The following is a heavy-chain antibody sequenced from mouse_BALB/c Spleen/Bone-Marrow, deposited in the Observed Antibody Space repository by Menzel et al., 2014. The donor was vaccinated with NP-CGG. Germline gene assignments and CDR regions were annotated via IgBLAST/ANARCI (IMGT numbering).Heavy chain of an antibody. D-gene: IGHD2-4*01. J-gene: IGHJ4*01. CDR2: IYPGDGDT. CDR1: GYAFSNYG. V-gene: IGHV1-80*01. CDR3: ASVYDYGRGYAMDY. Sequence: QVHVKQSGAEVMRPGSSVNISCKASGYAFSNYGMNWVKQRPGQGLEWIEQIYPGDGDTNYNGKFKGRVTLTAGKSSSTAYMQLSSLTSEDSAVYFCASVYDYGRGYAMDYWGQGTSVTVSS.